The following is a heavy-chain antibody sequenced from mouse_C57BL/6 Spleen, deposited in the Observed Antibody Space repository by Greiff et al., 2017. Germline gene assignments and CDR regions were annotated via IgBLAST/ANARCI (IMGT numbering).Heavy chain of an antibody. CDR1: GYAFTNYL. Sequence: VQLQQSGAELVRPGTSVKVSCKASGYAFTNYLIEWVKQRPGQGLEWIGVINPGSGGTNYNEKFKGKATLTADKSSSTAYMQLCSLTSEDSAVYFCARGNYEDYYAMDYWGQGTSVTVSS. CDR3: ARGNYEDYYAMDY. J-gene: IGHJ4*01. D-gene: IGHD2-1*01. V-gene: IGHV1-54*01. CDR2: INPGSGGT.